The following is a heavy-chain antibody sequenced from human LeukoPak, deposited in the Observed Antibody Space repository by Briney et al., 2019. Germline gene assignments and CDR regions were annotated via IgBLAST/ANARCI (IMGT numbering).Heavy chain of an antibody. D-gene: IGHD3-9*01. CDR3: ARDSRYDILTGVTKFDP. CDR2: ISAYNGNT. V-gene: IGHV1-18*01. Sequence: ASVKVSCKASGYTFTSYGISWVRQAPGQGLEWMGWISAYNGNTNYAQKLQGRVTMTTDTSTSTAYMELRSLRSDDTAVYYCARDSRYDILTGVTKFDPWGQGTLVTVSS. J-gene: IGHJ5*02. CDR1: GYTFTSYG.